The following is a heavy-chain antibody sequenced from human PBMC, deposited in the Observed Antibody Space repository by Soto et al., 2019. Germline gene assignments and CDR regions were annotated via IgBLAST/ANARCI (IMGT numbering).Heavy chain of an antibody. CDR3: ARHLTYYYGSGSHSGYYYYYGMDV. CDR2: IDPSDSYT. Sequence: PGESLKISCKGSGYSFTSYWISWVRQMPGKGLEWMGRIDPSDSYTNYSPSFQGHVTISADKSISTAYLQWSSLKASDTAMYYGARHLTYYYGSGSHSGYYYYYGMDVWGQGTTVTVSS. D-gene: IGHD3-10*01. CDR1: GYSFTSYW. J-gene: IGHJ6*02. V-gene: IGHV5-10-1*01.